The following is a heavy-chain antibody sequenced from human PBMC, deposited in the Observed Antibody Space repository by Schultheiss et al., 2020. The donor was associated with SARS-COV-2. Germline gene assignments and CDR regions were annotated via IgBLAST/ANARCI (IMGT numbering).Heavy chain of an antibody. D-gene: IGHD2-15*01. Sequence: GSLRLSCAASGFHFSSYAIHWVRQAPGKGLEWVALISSDGSNGYYADSVKGRFTISRDNSKNALYLQMNDLRDEDTAVYYCARDRAYCSGGKCYSGGYFDLWGRGTLVTVSS. CDR1: GFHFSSYA. J-gene: IGHJ2*01. CDR2: ISSDGSNG. CDR3: ARDRAYCSGGKCYSGGYFDL. V-gene: IGHV3-30*07.